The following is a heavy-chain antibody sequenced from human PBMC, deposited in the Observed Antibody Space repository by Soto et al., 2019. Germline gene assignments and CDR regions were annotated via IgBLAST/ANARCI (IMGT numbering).Heavy chain of an antibody. CDR2: IKQDGSEK. V-gene: IGHV3-7*01. CDR1: GFTFSTYW. D-gene: IGHD6-13*01. Sequence: EVQLVESGGGLVQPGGSLRLSCAATGFTFSTYWMHWVRQAPGKGLEWVANIKQDGSEKYYLDSVKGRFTISRDNPKSSLYLQMNSLRAEDTAVYYCARVLAAADSLWGQGTLVTVSS. J-gene: IGHJ4*02. CDR3: ARVLAAADSL.